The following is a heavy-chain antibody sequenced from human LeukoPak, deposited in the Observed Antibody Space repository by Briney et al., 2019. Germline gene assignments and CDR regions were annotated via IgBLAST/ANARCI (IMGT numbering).Heavy chain of an antibody. V-gene: IGHV3-23*01. J-gene: IGHJ5*02. D-gene: IGHD2-8*02. CDR2: ITGSGGNI. CDR3: AKKIGTGPGHNWFDP. Sequence: PGGSLRLSCVGSGFTFIQFAMSWVRQAPGKGLEWVSTITGSGGNIYQADSVKGRITVSRDNSRDTLYLQMNSLRAEDTALYYCAKKIGTGPGHNWFDPWGQGTLVTVSS. CDR1: GFTFIQFA.